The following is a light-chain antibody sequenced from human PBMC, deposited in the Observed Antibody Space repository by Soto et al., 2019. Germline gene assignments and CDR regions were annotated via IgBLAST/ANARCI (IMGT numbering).Light chain of an antibody. J-gene: IGLJ1*01. CDR3: AAWDDSLNGYV. V-gene: IGLV1-36*01. Sequence: QSVLTQPPSVSEAPRQRVTISCSGSSSNIGNNAVNWYQQLPGKAPKLLIYYDDLLPSGVSDRFSGSKSGTSASLAISGLKSEDEDDYYCAAWDDSLNGYVFGTGTKLTVL. CDR1: SSNIGNNA. CDR2: YDD.